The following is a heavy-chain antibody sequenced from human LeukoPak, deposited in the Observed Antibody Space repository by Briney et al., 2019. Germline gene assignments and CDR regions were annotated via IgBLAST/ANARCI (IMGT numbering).Heavy chain of an antibody. Sequence: PSQTLSLTCTVSGGSISSDSYYWSRLPQPAGKGLDWIGRIYTSGSTNYNPSRKSRVTISVDTSKNQFSLKLSSVTAADTAVYYCARLGYCSGGSCYFGGGYDYYYGMDVWGQGTTVTVSS. V-gene: IGHV4-61*02. D-gene: IGHD2-15*01. CDR2: IYTSGST. CDR3: ARLGYCSGGSCYFGGGYDYYYGMDV. J-gene: IGHJ6*02. CDR1: GGSISSDSYY.